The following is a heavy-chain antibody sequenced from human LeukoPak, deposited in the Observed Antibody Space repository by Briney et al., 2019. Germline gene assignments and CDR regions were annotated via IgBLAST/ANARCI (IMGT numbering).Heavy chain of an antibody. CDR2: ISAYNGNT. Sequence: ASVKVSCKASGYTFTSYGISWVRQAPGQGLEWMGWISAYNGNTNYAQKLQGRVTMTTDTSTSTAYMELRSLRSDDTAVYYCARDFPNSYSSSWYIPFDYWGQGTLVTVSS. V-gene: IGHV1-18*01. D-gene: IGHD6-13*01. CDR1: GYTFTSYG. CDR3: ARDFPNSYSSSWYIPFDY. J-gene: IGHJ4*02.